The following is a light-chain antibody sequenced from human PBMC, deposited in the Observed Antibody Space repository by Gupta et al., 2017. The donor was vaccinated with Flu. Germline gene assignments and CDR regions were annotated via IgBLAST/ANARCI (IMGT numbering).Light chain of an antibody. CDR2: EVS. CDR1: SSDAGDYKY. J-gene: IGLJ1*01. Sequence: QSALPQPASVSGSPGQSLTISCTGTSSDAGDYKYVSWYQQHPGKAPKLMIYEVSYRPSGVADRFSGSKSGNTASLTISGLQAEDEADYYCSSYTSSSTPYVFGTGTKVTVL. V-gene: IGLV2-14*01. CDR3: SSYTSSSTPYV.